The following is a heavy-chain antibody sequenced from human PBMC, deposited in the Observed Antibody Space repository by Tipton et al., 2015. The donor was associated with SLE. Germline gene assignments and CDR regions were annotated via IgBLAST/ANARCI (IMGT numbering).Heavy chain of an antibody. CDR1: GFTFSSYA. Sequence: SLRLSCAASGFTFSSYAMHWVRQAPGKGLEWVSYISSSGSTIYYADSVKGRFTISRDNAKNSLYLQMNSLRAEDTAVYYCARGNIVVVVAAPNFDYWGQGTLVTVSS. V-gene: IGHV3-48*03. CDR3: ARGNIVVVVAAPNFDY. CDR2: ISSSGSTI. D-gene: IGHD2-15*01. J-gene: IGHJ4*02.